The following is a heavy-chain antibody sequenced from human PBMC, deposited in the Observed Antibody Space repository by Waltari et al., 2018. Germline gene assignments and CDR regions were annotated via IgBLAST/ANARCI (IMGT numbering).Heavy chain of an antibody. Sequence: QVQLMQSGAEVKKPGASVKVSCKASGYTFTGYYMHWGRQAPGQGPEWMGWINPNSGATTYVRNFRARVTMTRDTSISTAYMELRRLKSDDTAVYYCAANGEEDNDSSGYYPGYWGQGTLVTVSS. J-gene: IGHJ4*02. CDR2: INPNSGAT. D-gene: IGHD3-22*01. V-gene: IGHV1-2*02. CDR1: GYTFTGYY. CDR3: AANGEEDNDSSGYYPGY.